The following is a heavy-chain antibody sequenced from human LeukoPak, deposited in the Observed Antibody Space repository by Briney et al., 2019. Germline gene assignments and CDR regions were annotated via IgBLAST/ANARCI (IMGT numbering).Heavy chain of an antibody. J-gene: IGHJ4*02. CDR2: ISGSGGST. CDR3: ANIYSSAFYYFDY. V-gene: IGHV3-23*01. CDR1: GFTFSSYG. Sequence: PGGSLRLSCAASGFTFSSYGMSWVRQAPGKGLEWVSAISGSGGSTYYADSVKGRFTISRDNSKNTLYLQMNSLRAEDTAVYYCANIYSSAFYYFDYWGQGTLVTVSS. D-gene: IGHD3-22*01.